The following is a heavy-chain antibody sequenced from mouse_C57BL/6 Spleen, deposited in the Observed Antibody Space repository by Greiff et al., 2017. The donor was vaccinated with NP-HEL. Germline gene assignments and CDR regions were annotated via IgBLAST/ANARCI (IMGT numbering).Heavy chain of an antibody. CDR2: IWGGGST. CDR3: AEHGSSLEGFAY. CDR1: GFSLTSYG. D-gene: IGHD1-1*01. Sequence: VKVVESGPGLVAPSQSLSISCTVSGFSLTSYGVDWVRQPPGKGLEWLGVIWGGGSTNYNSAPMSRMSISKDNSKSQVVLKMNSLQTDDTAMYYCAEHGSSLEGFAYWGQGTLVTVSA. J-gene: IGHJ3*01. V-gene: IGHV2-9*01.